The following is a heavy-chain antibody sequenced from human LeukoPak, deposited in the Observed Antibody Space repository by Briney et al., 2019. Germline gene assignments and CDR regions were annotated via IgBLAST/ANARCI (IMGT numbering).Heavy chain of an antibody. V-gene: IGHV3-11*01. CDR1: GFTFSDFY. Sequence: GGSLRLSCVASGFTFSDFYMTWIRQAPGKGLEYVSHISRSGSTLYYGDSVTGRFTISRDNAKNSLYLQMNSLRVEDTAVYYCARDIVLMVYFSGMDVWGQGTTVTVSS. J-gene: IGHJ6*02. CDR2: ISRSGSTL. D-gene: IGHD2-8*01. CDR3: ARDIVLMVYFSGMDV.